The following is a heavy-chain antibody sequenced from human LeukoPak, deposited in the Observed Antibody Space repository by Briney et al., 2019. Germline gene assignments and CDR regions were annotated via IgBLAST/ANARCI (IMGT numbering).Heavy chain of an antibody. D-gene: IGHD4-11*01. CDR2: INPNSGGT. CDR1: GYTFTGYY. CDR3: AASMPGYSNPFDP. J-gene: IGHJ5*02. Sequence: GASVKVSCKASGYTFTGYYMHWVRQAPGQGLEWMGWINPNSGGTNYAQKFQGRVTMTRDTSISTAYMELSRLRSDDTAVYYCAASMPGYSNPFDPWGQGTLVTVSP. V-gene: IGHV1-2*02.